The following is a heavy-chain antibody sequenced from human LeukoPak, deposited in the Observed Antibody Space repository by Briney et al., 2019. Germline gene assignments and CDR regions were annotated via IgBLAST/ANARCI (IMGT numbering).Heavy chain of an antibody. CDR3: TRVDIEEPFGAFDI. V-gene: IGHV3-49*04. CDR2: IRSKAYGGTT. D-gene: IGHD2-2*03. J-gene: IGHJ3*02. CDR1: GFTFGDYA. Sequence: GGSLRLSFTASGFTFGDYAMRWVRQAPGKGLEWVCFIRSKAYGGTTEYAASVKGRFTIPRDDSKSIAYLQMNSLKTEDTAVYYCTRVDIEEPFGAFDIWGQGTMVTVSS.